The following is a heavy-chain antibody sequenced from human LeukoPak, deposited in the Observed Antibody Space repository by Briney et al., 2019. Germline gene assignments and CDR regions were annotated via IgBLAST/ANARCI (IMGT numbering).Heavy chain of an antibody. Sequence: TGGSLRLSCAASGFTFTGIAMSWVRQAPGKGLEWVSVITGNGGSTFYADSVRGRFTISRDNSKNTLFLQMNSLRAEDTAVYYCARGPDPDDYYGSGSYTDYWGQGTLVTVSS. V-gene: IGHV3-23*01. D-gene: IGHD3-10*01. CDR1: GFTFTGIA. J-gene: IGHJ4*02. CDR3: ARGPDPDDYYGSGSYTDY. CDR2: ITGNGGST.